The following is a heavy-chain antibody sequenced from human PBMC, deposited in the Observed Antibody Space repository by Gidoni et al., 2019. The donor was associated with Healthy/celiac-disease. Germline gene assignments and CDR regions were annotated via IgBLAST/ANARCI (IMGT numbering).Heavy chain of an antibody. J-gene: IGHJ3*02. V-gene: IGHV3-49*05. D-gene: IGHD6-6*01. CDR3: TRTYSSSSWVEAFDI. CDR2: IRSKAYGGTT. Sequence: EVQLVESGGGLVKPGRSLRLYCPASGFTSGAYAMSWFRQAPGKGLEWVGCIRSKAYGGTTEYAASVKGRFTISRDDSKSIAYLQMNSLKTEDTAVYYCTRTYSSSSWVEAFDIWGQGTMVTVSS. CDR1: GFTSGAYA.